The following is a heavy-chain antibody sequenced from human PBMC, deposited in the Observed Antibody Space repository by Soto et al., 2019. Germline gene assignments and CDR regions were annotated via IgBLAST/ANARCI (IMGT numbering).Heavy chain of an antibody. V-gene: IGHV1-46*01. CDR3: ARGREYSFGYNWFDP. CDR2: INPTEGRT. J-gene: IGHJ5*02. Sequence: QVQLVQSGAEVRKPGASLKLSRQTSGYPFTSYHMHWVRQAPGQGLEWMGVINPTEGRTRYSRRFQDRVTMTRDTSTSTVYMELSSLRSEDTATYFCARGREYSFGYNWFDPWGQGTLVTVSS. D-gene: IGHD5-12*01. CDR1: GYPFTSYH.